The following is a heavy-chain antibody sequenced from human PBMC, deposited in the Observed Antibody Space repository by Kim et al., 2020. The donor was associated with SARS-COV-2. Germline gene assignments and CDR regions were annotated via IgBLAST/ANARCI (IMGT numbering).Heavy chain of an antibody. CDR1: GFTFSSYS. Sequence: GGSLRLSCAASGFTFSSYSMNWVRQAPGKGLEWVSSISSSSSYIYYADSVKGRFTISRDNAKNSLYLQMNSLRAEDTAVYYCASRGWTVTTSDYWGQGTLVTVSS. D-gene: IGHD4-17*01. CDR2: ISSSSSYI. CDR3: ASRGWTVTTSDY. J-gene: IGHJ4*02. V-gene: IGHV3-21*01.